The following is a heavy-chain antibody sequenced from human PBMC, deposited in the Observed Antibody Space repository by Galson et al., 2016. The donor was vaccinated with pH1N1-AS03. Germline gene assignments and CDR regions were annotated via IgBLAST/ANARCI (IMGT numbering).Heavy chain of an antibody. Sequence: SLRLSCAASGFTFSTHAMSWVRQAPGKGLEWVATITGTSGTTYYADSVKGRFTVSRENSRNTLYLQMNNLRAEDSALYYCARDSGRDTWTAYSFASWGQGALVTVSS. V-gene: IGHV3-23*01. CDR3: ARDSGRDTWTAYSFAS. D-gene: IGHD1-1*01. CDR1: GFTFSTHA. CDR2: ITGTSGTT. J-gene: IGHJ4*02.